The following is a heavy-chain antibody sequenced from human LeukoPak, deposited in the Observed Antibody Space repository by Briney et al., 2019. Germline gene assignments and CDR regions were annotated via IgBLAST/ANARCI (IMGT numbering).Heavy chain of an antibody. CDR2: IAIIAEST. CDR1: GFTFSSHA. CDR3: GIEVRPNDF. J-gene: IGHJ1*01. Sequence: GGSLRLSCAASGFTFSSHAMSWVRQAPGRGREWVSSIAIIAESTYYADSVKGRFTISRDNSKNTVYLQMDSLRAEDTAVYYCGIEVRPNDFWDQGNLVTVSS. D-gene: IGHD1-1*01. V-gene: IGHV3-23*01.